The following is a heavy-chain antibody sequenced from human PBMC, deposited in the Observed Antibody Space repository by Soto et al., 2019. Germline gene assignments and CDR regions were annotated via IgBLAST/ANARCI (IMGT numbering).Heavy chain of an antibody. Sequence: SETLSLTCTVSGGSISSYYWSWIRQPPGKGLEWIGYIYYSGSTNYNPSLKSRVTISVDTSKNQFSLKLSSVTAADTAVYYCARDNPMVNNWFDPWGQGTLVTVSS. CDR3: ARDNPMVNNWFDP. V-gene: IGHV4-59*01. J-gene: IGHJ5*02. D-gene: IGHD3-10*01. CDR2: IYYSGST. CDR1: GGSISSYY.